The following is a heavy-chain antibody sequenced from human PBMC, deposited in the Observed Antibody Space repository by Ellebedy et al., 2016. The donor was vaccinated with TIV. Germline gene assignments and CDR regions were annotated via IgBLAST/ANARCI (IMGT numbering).Heavy chain of an antibody. CDR3: ARDMVQGMVATYVWFDY. CDR2: ISAYTGDT. V-gene: IGHV1-18*01. CDR1: GGIFRSFA. J-gene: IGHJ4*02. D-gene: IGHD2-15*01. Sequence: ASVKVSCKTSGGIFRSFAVSWVRQAPGQGLEWMGWISAYTGDTDYAQKFQGRVTMTTDTSTNTAYMELRSLRPDDTAVYYCARDMVQGMVATYVWFDYWGQGTQVTVAS.